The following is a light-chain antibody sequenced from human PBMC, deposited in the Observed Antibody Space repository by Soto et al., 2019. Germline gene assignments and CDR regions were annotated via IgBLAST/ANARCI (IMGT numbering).Light chain of an antibody. Sequence: QAVVTQPASVSGSPGQSITISCTGTSSDIGGYNHVSWYQHHPGKAPKVLIYDVSRRPSEVSDRFSGSKSGNTASLTISGLQADDEADYYCCSRTSTSTRVFGGGTKLTVL. V-gene: IGLV2-14*03. J-gene: IGLJ2*01. CDR1: SSDIGGYNH. CDR3: CSRTSTSTRV. CDR2: DVS.